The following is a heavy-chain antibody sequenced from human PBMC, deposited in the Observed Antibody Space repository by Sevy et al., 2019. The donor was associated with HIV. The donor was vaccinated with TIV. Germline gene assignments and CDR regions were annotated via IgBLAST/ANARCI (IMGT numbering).Heavy chain of an antibody. V-gene: IGHV3-49*04. CDR2: IRSKAFGGTT. D-gene: IGHD2-15*01. Sequence: GGSLRLSCTASGFTFGDFGMTWVRQAPGKGLEWVGFIRSKAFGGTTEYAASVKGRFTISRDDSKSIAYLQMNSLKTEDTAVYYCTSGYCSGGSCYLGGYYNYYMDVWGKGTTVTVSS. CDR3: TSGYCSGGSCYLGGYYNYYMDV. J-gene: IGHJ6*03. CDR1: GFTFGDFG.